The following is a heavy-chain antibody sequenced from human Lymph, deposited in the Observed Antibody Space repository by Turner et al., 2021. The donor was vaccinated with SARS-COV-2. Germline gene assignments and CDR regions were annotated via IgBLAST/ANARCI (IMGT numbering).Heavy chain of an antibody. CDR3: ARKGSNSYYFDY. CDR1: GYSFTDYW. CDR2: IYPGDSDT. D-gene: IGHD6-6*01. Sequence: EVQLVQSGAEVKKTGESLKISCKGSGYSFTDYWIRWLRQMPGKGLEGMGIIYPGDSDTTYSPSFQGQVTISAEKSISTAYLQWSSLKASDTAMYYCARKGSNSYYFDYWGQGTLVTVSS. J-gene: IGHJ4*02. V-gene: IGHV5-51*01.